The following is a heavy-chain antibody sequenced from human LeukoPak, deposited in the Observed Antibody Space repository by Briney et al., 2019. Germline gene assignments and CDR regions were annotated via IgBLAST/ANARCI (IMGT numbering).Heavy chain of an antibody. CDR3: ARAISGSPLY. CDR1: GFTVSSNY. Sequence: GGSLRLSCAASGFTVSSNYMNWVRQAPGKGLEWVSSISSNSSYIYYADSVKGRFTISRDNAKNSLHLQMNSLRAEDTAVYSCARAISGSPLYWGQGTLVTVSS. CDR2: ISSNSSYI. V-gene: IGHV3-21*01. J-gene: IGHJ4*02. D-gene: IGHD1-26*01.